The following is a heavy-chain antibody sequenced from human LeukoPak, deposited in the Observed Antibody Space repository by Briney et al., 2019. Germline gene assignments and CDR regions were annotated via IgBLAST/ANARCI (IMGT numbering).Heavy chain of an antibody. CDR1: GYSLSSGYY. V-gene: IGHV4-38-2*02. CDR2: IYHSGST. Sequence: KSSETLSLTCTVSGYSLSSGYYWDWIRQPPGKGLEWIGSIYHSGSTYYNPSLKSRVTISVDTSKNQFSLKLSSVTAADTAVYYCARRRRITIFGVGPWAFDIWGQGTMVTVSS. CDR3: ARRRRITIFGVGPWAFDI. J-gene: IGHJ3*02. D-gene: IGHD3-3*01.